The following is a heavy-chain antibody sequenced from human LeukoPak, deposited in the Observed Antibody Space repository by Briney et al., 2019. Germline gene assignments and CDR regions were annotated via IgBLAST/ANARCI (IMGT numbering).Heavy chain of an antibody. Sequence: GGSLRLSCAASGFTFSSYAMSWVRQAPGKGLEWVSAISGSGGSTYYADSVKGRFTISRDNSKNALYLQMNSLRAEDTAVYYCAKVGRLERVNDYWGQGTLVTVSS. J-gene: IGHJ4*02. CDR1: GFTFSSYA. CDR2: ISGSGGST. V-gene: IGHV3-23*01. CDR3: AKVGRLERVNDY. D-gene: IGHD1-1*01.